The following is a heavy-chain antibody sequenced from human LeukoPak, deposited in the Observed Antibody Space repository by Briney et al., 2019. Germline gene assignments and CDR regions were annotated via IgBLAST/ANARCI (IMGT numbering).Heavy chain of an antibody. CDR2: ISGSGGNT. V-gene: IGHV3-23*01. CDR3: ARVVVVATASWFDP. Sequence: GGSLRLSCAASGFTFSSYAMSWVRQAPGKGLEWVSSISGSGGNTYYADSVKGRFTISRDNSKNTLYLQMNSLRAEDTAIYYCARVVVVATASWFDPWGQGTLVTVSS. CDR1: GFTFSSYA. J-gene: IGHJ5*02. D-gene: IGHD2-15*01.